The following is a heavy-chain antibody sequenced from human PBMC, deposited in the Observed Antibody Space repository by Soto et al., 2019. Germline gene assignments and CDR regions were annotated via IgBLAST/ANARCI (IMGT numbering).Heavy chain of an antibody. CDR1: GFTFSSYG. J-gene: IGHJ6*02. V-gene: IGHV3-30*02. CDR3: AKSGDYVYYYYGMDV. Sequence: GGSLRLSCAASGFTFSSYGMHWVRQAPGKGLEWVTVIWYDGSNKYYADSVKGRFTISRDNSKNTLYLQMNSLRAEDTAVYYCAKSGDYVYYYYGMDVWGQGTTVTVSS. CDR2: IWYDGSNK. D-gene: IGHD4-17*01.